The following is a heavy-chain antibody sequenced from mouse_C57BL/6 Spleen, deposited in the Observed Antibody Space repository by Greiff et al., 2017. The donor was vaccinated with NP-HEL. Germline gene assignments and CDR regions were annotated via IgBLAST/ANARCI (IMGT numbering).Heavy chain of an antibody. Sequence: VQLQQSGTELVKPGASVKLSCKASGYTFTSYWMHWVKQRPGQGLEWIGNINPSNGGTNYNEKFKSKATLTVDKSSSTAYMQLSSLTSEDSAVYYCAGEGLRRGYAMDYWGQGTSVTVSS. V-gene: IGHV1-53*01. J-gene: IGHJ4*01. CDR3: AGEGLRRGYAMDY. D-gene: IGHD2-4*01. CDR2: INPSNGGT. CDR1: GYTFTSYW.